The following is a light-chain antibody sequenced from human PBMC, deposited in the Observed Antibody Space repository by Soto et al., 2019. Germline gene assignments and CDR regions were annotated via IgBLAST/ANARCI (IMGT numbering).Light chain of an antibody. Sequence: EKVRTQSPATLSVSLGETATLSCRASQSVSSSLAWYQQKPGQAPRLLIYGASTRATGIPARFSGSGSGTEFTLTINSLQSEDFAVYYCQQYNNWWTFGQGTKVDIK. V-gene: IGKV3-15*01. J-gene: IGKJ1*01. CDR1: QSVSSS. CDR3: QQYNNWWT. CDR2: GAS.